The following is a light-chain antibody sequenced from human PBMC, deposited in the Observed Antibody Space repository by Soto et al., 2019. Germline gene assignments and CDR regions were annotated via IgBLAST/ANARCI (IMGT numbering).Light chain of an antibody. Sequence: QSVLTQPPSASGTPGQRVIISCSGSSSNIGSNYVYWYQQVPGTAPKLLIYGNNQRPSGVPDRFSGSKSDTSASLAISGLRSEDEADYYCAAWDDSLSGLFGGGTKLTV. CDR3: AAWDDSLSGL. V-gene: IGLV1-47*01. J-gene: IGLJ2*01. CDR2: GNN. CDR1: SSNIGSNY.